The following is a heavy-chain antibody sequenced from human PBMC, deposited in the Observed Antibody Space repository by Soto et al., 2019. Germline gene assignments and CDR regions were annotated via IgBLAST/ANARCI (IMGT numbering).Heavy chain of an antibody. CDR3: ARGGWAYDSSGYYNDY. CDR2: MNPNSGNT. Sequence: ASVKVSCKASGYTFTSYDINWVRQATGQGLEWMGWMNPNSGNTGYAQKFQGRVTMTWNTSISTAYMELSSLRSEDTAVYYCARGGWAYDSSGYYNDYWGQGTLVTVSS. V-gene: IGHV1-8*01. CDR1: GYTFTSYD. D-gene: IGHD3-22*01. J-gene: IGHJ4*02.